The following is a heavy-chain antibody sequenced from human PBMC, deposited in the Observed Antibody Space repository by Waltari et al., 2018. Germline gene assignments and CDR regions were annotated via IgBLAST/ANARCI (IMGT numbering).Heavy chain of an antibody. CDR1: GYSISSGYY. CDR2: SYHSGST. D-gene: IGHD3-22*01. V-gene: IGHV4-38-2*01. CDR3: ARPYYYDSSGYHHYAFDI. Sequence: QVQLQESGPGLVKPSEPLSLTCAVSGYSISSGYYWGWIRQPPGKGLEWIGSSYHSGSTYYNPSLKSRVTISVDTSKNQFSLKLSSVTAADTAVYYCARPYYYDSSGYHHYAFDIWGQGTMVTVSS. J-gene: IGHJ3*02.